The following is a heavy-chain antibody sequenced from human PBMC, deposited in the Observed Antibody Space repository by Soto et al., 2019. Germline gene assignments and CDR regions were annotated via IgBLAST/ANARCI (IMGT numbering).Heavy chain of an antibody. CDR1: GYTFTCYY. D-gene: IGHD5-12*01. J-gene: IGHJ4*02. CDR2: INPNSGGT. CDR3: ARTSWLQFFDY. Sequence: ASVKGSCKASGYTFTCYYMHWVRQAPGQGLEWMGWINPNSGGTNYAQKFQGWVTMTRDTSISTAYMELSRLRSDDTAVYYCARTSWLQFFDYWGQGTLVTVSS. V-gene: IGHV1-2*04.